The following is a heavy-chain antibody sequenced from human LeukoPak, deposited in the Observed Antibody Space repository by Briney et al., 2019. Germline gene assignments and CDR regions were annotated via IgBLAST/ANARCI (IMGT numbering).Heavy chain of an antibody. CDR2: IYSGGST. Sequence: GGSLRLSCAASGFTVSSNYMSWVRQAPGKGLEWVPVIYSGGSTYYADSVKGRFTISRDNSKNTLYLQMNSLRAEDTAVYYCARTRWLFPFDYWGQGTLVTVSS. V-gene: IGHV3-66*01. CDR1: GFTVSSNY. CDR3: ARTRWLFPFDY. D-gene: IGHD3-22*01. J-gene: IGHJ4*02.